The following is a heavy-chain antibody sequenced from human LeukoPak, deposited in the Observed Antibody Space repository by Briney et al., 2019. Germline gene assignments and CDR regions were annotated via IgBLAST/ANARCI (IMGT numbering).Heavy chain of an antibody. V-gene: IGHV3-23*01. CDR1: GFTFSSYA. CDR3: AKEAGYSGYDYPDY. D-gene: IGHD5-12*01. J-gene: IGHJ4*02. Sequence: XGSLRLSCAASGFTFSSYAMSWVRQAPGKGLEGVSAISGSGYSTYYADSVKGRFTIYRENSKNTLYLQMNSLRAEDTAVYYCAKEAGYSGYDYPDYWGQGTLVTVSS. CDR2: ISGSGYST.